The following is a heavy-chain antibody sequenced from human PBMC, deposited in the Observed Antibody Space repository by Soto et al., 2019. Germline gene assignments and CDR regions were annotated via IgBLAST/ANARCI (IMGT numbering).Heavy chain of an antibody. Sequence: GGSLRLSCAASGFTFSSYGMHWVRQAPGKGLEWVAVISYDGSNKYYADSVKGRFTISRDNSKNTLYLQMNSLRAEDTAVYYCAKDQSGSYCSGGSCYSGAYYYGMDVWGQGTTVTVSS. CDR2: ISYDGSNK. J-gene: IGHJ6*02. CDR3: AKDQSGSYCSGGSCYSGAYYYGMDV. CDR1: GFTFSSYG. V-gene: IGHV3-30*18. D-gene: IGHD2-15*01.